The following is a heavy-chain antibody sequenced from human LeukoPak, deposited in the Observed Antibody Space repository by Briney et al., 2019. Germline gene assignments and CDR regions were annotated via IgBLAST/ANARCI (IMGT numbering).Heavy chain of an antibody. Sequence: EASVKVSCKVSGYTLTELSMHWVRQAPGKGLEWMGGFDPEDGETIYAQKFQGRVTMTEDTSTDAAYMELSSLRSEDTAVYYCATWWGSDGMDVWGQGTTVTVSS. CDR3: ATWWGSDGMDV. J-gene: IGHJ6*02. D-gene: IGHD2-15*01. CDR2: FDPEDGET. V-gene: IGHV1-24*01. CDR1: GYTLTELS.